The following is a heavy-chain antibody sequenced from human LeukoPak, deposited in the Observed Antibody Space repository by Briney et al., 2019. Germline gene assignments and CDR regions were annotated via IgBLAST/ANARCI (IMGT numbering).Heavy chain of an antibody. V-gene: IGHV3-74*01. Sequence: GGSLRLSCAASGFTLSSYYMHWVRQVPGKGLVWVSCINGDGSSTKYADSVKGRFTISRDNSKNTLYLQMNSLRVEDTAIYYCTRGMLRQPPDYWGQGMLVTVSS. CDR3: TRGMLRQPPDY. J-gene: IGHJ4*02. D-gene: IGHD3-10*02. CDR2: INGDGSST. CDR1: GFTLSSYY.